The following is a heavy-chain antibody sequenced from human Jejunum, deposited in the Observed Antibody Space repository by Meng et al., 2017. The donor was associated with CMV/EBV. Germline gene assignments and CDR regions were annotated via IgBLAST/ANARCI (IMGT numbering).Heavy chain of an antibody. CDR1: RYTFRPYG. Sequence: CKPSRYTFRPYGVTWVRQAPGQGLEWLGWISGYNGYTFYAQNVQGRVTITTDTTTTTTYMELRSLRSDDTAIYYCARKWDDAFDVWGQGTMVTVSS. V-gene: IGHV1-18*01. CDR3: ARKWDDAFDV. CDR2: ISGYNGYT. J-gene: IGHJ3*01. D-gene: IGHD1-26*01.